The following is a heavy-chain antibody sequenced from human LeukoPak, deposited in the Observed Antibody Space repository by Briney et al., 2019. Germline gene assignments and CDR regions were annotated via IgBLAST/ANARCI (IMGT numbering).Heavy chain of an antibody. CDR3: AKKRGDYGGANWFDP. CDR2: ISYDGSNK. CDR1: GFTFRSCW. V-gene: IGHV3-30*18. J-gene: IGHJ5*02. Sequence: PGGSLRLSCTASGFTFRSCWMHWVRQAPGKGLEWVAFISYDGSNKYNADSVQGRFTISRDNSKNTLYLQMNSLRAEDTAVYYCAKKRGDYGGANWFDPWGQGTLVTVSS. D-gene: IGHD4-23*01.